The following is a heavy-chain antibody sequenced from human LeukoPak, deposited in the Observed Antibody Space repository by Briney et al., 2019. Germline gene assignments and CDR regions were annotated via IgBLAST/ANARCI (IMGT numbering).Heavy chain of an antibody. V-gene: IGHV4-4*07. Sequence: SETLSLTCTVSGGSISSYYWSWIRQPAGKGLEWIGSIYYSGSTYYNPSLKSRVTISVDTSKNQFSLKLSSVTAADTAVYYCARVLVASPHFDYWGQGTLVTVSS. CDR2: IYYSGST. J-gene: IGHJ4*02. CDR3: ARVLVASPHFDY. CDR1: GGSISSYY.